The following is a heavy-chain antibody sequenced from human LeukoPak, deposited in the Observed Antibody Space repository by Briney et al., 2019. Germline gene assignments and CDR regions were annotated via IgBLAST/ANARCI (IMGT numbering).Heavy chain of an antibody. CDR2: ISSSSSYI. CDR3: ARLDDYDFWSGYHDY. J-gene: IGHJ4*02. V-gene: IGHV3-21*01. D-gene: IGHD3-3*01. CDR1: GFTFSSYS. Sequence: PGGSLRLSCAASGFTFSSYSMNWVRQAPGKGLEWVSSISSSSSYIYYADSVKGRFTISRDNAKNSLYLQMNSLRAEDTAVYYCARLDDYDFWSGYHDYWGQGTLVTVSS.